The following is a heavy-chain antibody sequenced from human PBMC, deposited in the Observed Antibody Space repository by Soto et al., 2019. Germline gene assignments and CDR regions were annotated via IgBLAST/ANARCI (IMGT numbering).Heavy chain of an antibody. CDR2: VHNSGST. V-gene: IGHV4-59*08. D-gene: IGHD3-9*01. J-gene: IGHJ2*01. CDR3: ARPHFDSYWWYFDL. Sequence: SSETLSLTCTVSGGSISSYYWSWIRQPPGKGLEWIGYVHNSGSTYYNPSLKSRVTISEDTSKNQLSLELRSVTAADTAVYYCARPHFDSYWWYFDLWGRGTLVTVSS. CDR1: GGSISSYY.